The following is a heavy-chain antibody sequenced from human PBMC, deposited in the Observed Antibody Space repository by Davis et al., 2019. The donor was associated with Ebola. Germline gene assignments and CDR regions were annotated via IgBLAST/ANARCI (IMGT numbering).Heavy chain of an antibody. CDR3: ATGYNWNPD. Sequence: GESLKISCAASGFTFSDYYMSWIRQAPGKGLEWVSYISSSSSYTNYADSVKGRFTISRDNAKNSLYLQMNSLRDEDTAVYYCATGYNWNPDWGQGTLVTVSS. CDR1: GFTFSDYY. D-gene: IGHD1-1*01. CDR2: ISSSSSYT. V-gene: IGHV3-11*06. J-gene: IGHJ4*02.